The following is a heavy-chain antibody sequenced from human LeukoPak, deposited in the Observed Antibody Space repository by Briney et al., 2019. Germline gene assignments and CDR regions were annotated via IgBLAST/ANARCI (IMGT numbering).Heavy chain of an antibody. V-gene: IGHV4-39*07. Sequence: SETLSLTCTVSGGSISSSSYYWGWIRQPPGKGLEWIGSIYHSGSTNYNPSLKSRVTISVDKSKNQFSLKLSSVTAADTAVYYCARDIVATIDPWGQGTLVTVSS. CDR2: IYHSGST. D-gene: IGHD5-12*01. J-gene: IGHJ5*02. CDR1: GGSISSSSYY. CDR3: ARDIVATIDP.